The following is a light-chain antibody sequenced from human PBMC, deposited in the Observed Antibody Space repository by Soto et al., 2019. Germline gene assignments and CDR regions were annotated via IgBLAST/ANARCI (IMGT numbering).Light chain of an antibody. J-gene: IGKJ2*01. Sequence: EIVLTQSPGTLSLSPGERATLSCRASQSVSGSYLAWYQQKPGQTPRLLIYGASSRATGIPDRFSGSGSGADVTLTISRLEPEDFAVYYCQQYGRSPPYTFGQGTKLEIK. CDR2: GAS. CDR3: QQYGRSPPYT. CDR1: QSVSGSY. V-gene: IGKV3-20*01.